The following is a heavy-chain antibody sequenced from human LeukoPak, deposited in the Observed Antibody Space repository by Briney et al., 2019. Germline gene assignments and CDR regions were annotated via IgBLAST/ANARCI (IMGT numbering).Heavy chain of an antibody. CDR2: ISSSDSTI. CDR3: ARGDTAMVDY. D-gene: IGHD5-18*01. V-gene: IGHV3-48*03. J-gene: IGHJ4*02. CDR1: GFTFSSYE. Sequence: GGSLRLSCAASGFTFSSYEMNWVRQAPGKGLEWVSYISSSDSTIYYADSVKGRFTISRDNAKNSLFLQMNGLRVEDTAVYYCARGDTAMVDYWGQGTLVTVSS.